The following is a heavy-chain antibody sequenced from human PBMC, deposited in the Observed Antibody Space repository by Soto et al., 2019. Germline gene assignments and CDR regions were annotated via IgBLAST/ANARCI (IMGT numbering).Heavy chain of an antibody. CDR1: GFTVSSNY. Sequence: GGSLRLSCAASGFTVSSNYMSWVRQAPGKGLEWVSVIYSGGSTYYADSVKGRFTISRDNSKNTLYLQMNSLGAEDTAVYYCARDVHCSGGSCDGGGMDVWGQGTTVTVSS. D-gene: IGHD2-15*01. CDR2: IYSGGST. CDR3: ARDVHCSGGSCDGGGMDV. V-gene: IGHV3-53*01. J-gene: IGHJ6*02.